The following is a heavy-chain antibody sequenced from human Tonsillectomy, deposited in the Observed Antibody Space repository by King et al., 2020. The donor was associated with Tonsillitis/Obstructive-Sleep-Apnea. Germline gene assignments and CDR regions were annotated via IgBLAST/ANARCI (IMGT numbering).Heavy chain of an antibody. J-gene: IGHJ4*02. CDR1: GFTFSSYG. Sequence: LVESGGGVVQPGRSLRLSCAASGFTFSSYGMHWVRQAPGKGLEWVAVIWYDGSNKYYADSVKGRFTISRDNSKNTLYLQMNSLRAEDTAVYYCAREQASIVGATLIDYWGQGTLVTVSS. V-gene: IGHV3-33*01. CDR2: IWYDGSNK. CDR3: AREQASIVGATLIDY. D-gene: IGHD1-26*01.